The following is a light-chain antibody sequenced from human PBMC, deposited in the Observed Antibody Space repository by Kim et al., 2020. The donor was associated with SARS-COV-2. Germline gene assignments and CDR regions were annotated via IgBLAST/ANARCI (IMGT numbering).Light chain of an antibody. CDR1: QSVSSY. CDR3: QQYGNSPST. J-gene: IGKJ5*01. V-gene: IGKV3-20*01. Sequence: LSTGERSTLACRASQSVSSYLAWYQQKPGQAPRLLIHGASSRTTGIPDRCSGSGSGTDFTLTISRLEPEDFAVYYCQQYGNSPSTFGQGTRLEIK. CDR2: GAS.